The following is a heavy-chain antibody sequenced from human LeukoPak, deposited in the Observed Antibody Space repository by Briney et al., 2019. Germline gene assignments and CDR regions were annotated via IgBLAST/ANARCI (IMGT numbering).Heavy chain of an antibody. D-gene: IGHD6-6*01. Sequence: PSETLSLTCTVSGYSISSGYYWGWIRQPPGKGLEWIGSIYHSGSTYYNPSLKSRVTISLDTSKNQFSLKLSSVTAADTAVYYCARGPSSLAARLAYNWFDPWGQGTLVTVSS. J-gene: IGHJ5*02. CDR2: IYHSGST. CDR1: GYSISSGYY. V-gene: IGHV4-38-2*02. CDR3: ARGPSSLAARLAYNWFDP.